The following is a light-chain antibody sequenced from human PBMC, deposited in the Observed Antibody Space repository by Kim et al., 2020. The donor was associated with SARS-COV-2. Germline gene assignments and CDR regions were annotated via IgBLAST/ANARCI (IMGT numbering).Light chain of an antibody. Sequence: SPGETATLSCRDSQSVSSDLAWYQHKPGQAPRLLFYAASTRATDVPARFSGSGSGTEFTLTISRLQSEDFAVYYCQQYSDWPPLTFGQGTKLEIK. V-gene: IGKV3-15*01. CDR2: AAS. CDR3: QQYSDWPPLT. CDR1: QSVSSD. J-gene: IGKJ2*01.